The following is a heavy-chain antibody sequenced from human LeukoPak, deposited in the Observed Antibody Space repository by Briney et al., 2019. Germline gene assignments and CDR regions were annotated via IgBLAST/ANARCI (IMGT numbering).Heavy chain of an antibody. D-gene: IGHD6-13*01. CDR1: GFTFSSYW. Sequence: GGSMRLSCAVSGFTFSSYWMKWVSQAPGKGGEGVASIRLDGGEKSYVDSGKGRFTIFRDKNKKTLYLQMRSLRAEDTSVYFCARDGAAAGLYFDLWGQGTLVTVSS. CDR3: ARDGAAAGLYFDL. J-gene: IGHJ4*01. CDR2: IRLDGGEK. V-gene: IGHV3-7*01.